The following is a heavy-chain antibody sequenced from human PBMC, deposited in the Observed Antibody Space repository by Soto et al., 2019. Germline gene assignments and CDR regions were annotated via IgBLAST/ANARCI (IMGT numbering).Heavy chain of an antibody. CDR2: IIPIFGTA. CDR3: ARAEYCSDGSCYHPNFDY. J-gene: IGHJ4*02. D-gene: IGHD2-15*01. Sequence: QVQLVQSGAEVKKPGSSVKVSCKASGDTFSSYAISWVRQAPGQGLEWMGGIIPIFGTANYAQKFQGRVTITADEATSTAYRELSSLRSEDTAVYYCARAEYCSDGSCYHPNFDYWGQGTLVTVSS. CDR1: GDTFSSYA. V-gene: IGHV1-69*12.